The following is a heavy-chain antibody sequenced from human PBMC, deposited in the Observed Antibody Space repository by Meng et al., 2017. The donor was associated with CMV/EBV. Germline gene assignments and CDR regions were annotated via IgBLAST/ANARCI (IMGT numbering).Heavy chain of an antibody. J-gene: IGHJ4*02. Sequence: ASVKVSCKASGYTFTGYYMHWVRQAPGQGLEWMGWISPNSGGTNYAQKFQGRVTMTRDTSISTAYMELSRLRSDDTAVYYCARARYVLRFLEDYWGQGTLVTVSS. CDR3: ARARYVLRFLEDY. CDR2: ISPNSGGT. D-gene: IGHD3-3*01. V-gene: IGHV1-2*02. CDR1: GYTFTGYY.